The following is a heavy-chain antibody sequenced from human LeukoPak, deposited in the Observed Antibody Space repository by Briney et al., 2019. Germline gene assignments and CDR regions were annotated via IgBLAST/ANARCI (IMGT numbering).Heavy chain of an antibody. CDR3: AREGHLGKYFDL. D-gene: IGHD3-16*01. CDR2: IWYDGSNK. V-gene: IGHV3-33*01. CDR1: GFTFSSYG. J-gene: IGHJ2*01. Sequence: PGGSLRLSCAASGFTFSSYGMHWVRQAPGKGLEWVAVIWYDGSNKYYADSVKGRFTISRDNSKNTLYLQMNSLRVEDTAVYYCAREGHLGKYFDLWGRGTQVTVSS.